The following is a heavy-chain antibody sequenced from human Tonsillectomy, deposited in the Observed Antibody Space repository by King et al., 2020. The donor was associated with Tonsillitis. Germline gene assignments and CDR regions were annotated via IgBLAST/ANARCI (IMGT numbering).Heavy chain of an antibody. V-gene: IGHV3-23*04. CDR2: ISGSGGNT. Sequence: QLVQSGGGLVQPGGSLRLSCAASGFTFTSYAMSWVRQAPGKGLEWVSAISGSGGNTYYADSVKGRFTISRDNSKNTLYLQMNSLRAEDTAVYYCAKDRPPGGQWLVVEAFDIWGQGTMVTVSS. CDR1: GFTFTSYA. CDR3: AKDRPPGGQWLVVEAFDI. D-gene: IGHD6-19*01. J-gene: IGHJ3*02.